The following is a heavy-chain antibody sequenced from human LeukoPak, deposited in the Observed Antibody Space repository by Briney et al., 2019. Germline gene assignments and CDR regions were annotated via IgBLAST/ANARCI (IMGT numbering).Heavy chain of an antibody. J-gene: IGHJ5*02. Sequence: ASVKVSCKASGYTFTSYGISWVRQAPGQGLEWMGWISGYNGYTHYAHNLQGRVTMTTDTSTSTAYMELRSLRSDDPAVYYCARDEARYSSGYYPNWFDPWGQGTLVTVSS. V-gene: IGHV1-18*01. CDR1: GYTFTSYG. CDR2: ISGYNGYT. CDR3: ARDEARYSSGYYPNWFDP. D-gene: IGHD3-22*01.